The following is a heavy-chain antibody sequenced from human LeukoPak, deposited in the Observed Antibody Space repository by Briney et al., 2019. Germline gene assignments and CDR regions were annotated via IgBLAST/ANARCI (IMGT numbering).Heavy chain of an antibody. CDR2: ISYDGSNK. Sequence: PEGSLRLSCAASGFTFSSYAMHWVRQAPGKGLEWVAVISYDGSNKYYADSVKGRITISRDNSKNTLYLQMNSLRAEDTAVYYCARGLRYVVPAANYYGMDVWGQGTTVTVSS. D-gene: IGHD2-2*01. CDR3: ARGLRYVVPAANYYGMDV. J-gene: IGHJ6*02. V-gene: IGHV3-30-3*01. CDR1: GFTFSSYA.